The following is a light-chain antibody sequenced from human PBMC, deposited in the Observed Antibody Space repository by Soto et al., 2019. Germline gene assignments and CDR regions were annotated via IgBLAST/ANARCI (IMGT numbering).Light chain of an antibody. Sequence: QSVLTQPPSASGTPGQRVSISCSGSSFNIGQNTVNWYQQLPGTAPRFLISSDNQRPSGVPDRFSGSKSGTSASLAITGLQSEDEGDYYCVTWDDDLNGVVFGGGTKLTVL. V-gene: IGLV1-44*01. CDR1: SFNIGQNT. J-gene: IGLJ3*02. CDR3: VTWDDDLNGVV. CDR2: SDN.